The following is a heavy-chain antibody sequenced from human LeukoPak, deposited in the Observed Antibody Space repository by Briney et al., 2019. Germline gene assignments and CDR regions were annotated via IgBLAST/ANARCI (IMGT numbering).Heavy chain of an antibody. CDR1: GFTFSSYG. CDR2: ISPSGATT. D-gene: IGHD2-2*02. J-gene: IGHJ4*02. CDR3: ANLLYCSSTSCYSGFDY. V-gene: IGHV3-23*01. Sequence: PGGSLRLSCAASGFTFSSYGMSWVRQAPGKGLEWLSAISPSGATTSYAESVKGRITISRDNSKNILYLQMNSLIAEDTAVYYCANLLYCSSTSCYSGFDYWGQGTLVTVSS.